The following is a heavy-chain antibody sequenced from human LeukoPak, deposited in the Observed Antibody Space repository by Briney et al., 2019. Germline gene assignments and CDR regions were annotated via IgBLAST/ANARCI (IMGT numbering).Heavy chain of an antibody. V-gene: IGHV1-2*02. D-gene: IGHD2-21*01. CDR1: GYTFTGYY. CDR3: ARGIRTPGNKAGNWFDP. J-gene: IGHJ5*02. Sequence: ASVKVSCKASGYTFTGYYMHWVRQAPGQGLEWMGWINPNSGGTNYAQKFQGRVTMTRDTSISTAYMELSRLRSDDTAVYYCARGIRTPGNKAGNWFDPWGQGTLVTVSS. CDR2: INPNSGGT.